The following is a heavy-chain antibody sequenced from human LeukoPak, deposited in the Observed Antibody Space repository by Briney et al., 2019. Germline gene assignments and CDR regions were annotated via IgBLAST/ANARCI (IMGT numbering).Heavy chain of an antibody. CDR3: ALAYGSGSYYPGDQFDY. D-gene: IGHD3-10*01. J-gene: IGHJ4*02. CDR1: GYSISSAYY. CDR2: IYTSGST. V-gene: IGHV4-38-2*02. Sequence: SETLSLTCTVSGYSISSAYYWGWIRPPPGKGLEWIGRIYTSGSTNYNPSLKSRVTMSVDTSKNQFSLKLSSVTAADTAVYYCALAYGSGSYYPGDQFDYWGQGTLVTVSS.